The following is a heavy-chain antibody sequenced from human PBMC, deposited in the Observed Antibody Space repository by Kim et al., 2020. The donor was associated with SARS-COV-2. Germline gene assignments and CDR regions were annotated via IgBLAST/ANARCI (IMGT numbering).Heavy chain of an antibody. CDR1: GNTFSDND. CDR2: LRPSYDST. V-gene: IGHV1-46*01. Sequence: ASVKVSCKASGNTFSDNDMHWVRQAPGQGLEWMGVLRPSYDSTGYSQKFQGRVTMTRDTSTSTVYMELSRLRYEDTAVYYCARGPAPLTDFWGGSYDAVHGLDVCGRGTTVTVPS. CDR3: ARGPAPLTDFWGGSYDAVHGLDV. D-gene: IGHD3-3*01. J-gene: IGHJ6*02.